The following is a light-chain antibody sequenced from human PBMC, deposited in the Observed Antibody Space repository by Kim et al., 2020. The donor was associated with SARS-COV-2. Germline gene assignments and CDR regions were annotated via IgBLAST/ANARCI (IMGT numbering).Light chain of an antibody. J-gene: IGLJ2*01. CDR2: GKN. CDR1: SLRSYY. Sequence: SSELTQDPAVSVALGQTVRITCQGDSLRSYYATWYQQKPGQAPIVVIYGKNNRPSGIPDRFSGSSSGNKDSLTITGTQAGDEADYYCCSRDSNDNVVFGGGTQLTVL. V-gene: IGLV3-19*01. CDR3: CSRDSNDNVV.